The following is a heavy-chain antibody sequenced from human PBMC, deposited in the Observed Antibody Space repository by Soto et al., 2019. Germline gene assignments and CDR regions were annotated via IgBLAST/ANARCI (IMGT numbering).Heavy chain of an antibody. CDR1: RGYNGIYY. J-gene: IGHJ6*02. V-gene: IGHV4-59*01. CDR3: ARDERRYYYYGMDV. Sequence: SETPSLSSPVSRGYNGIYYSSGIRQPPGKGLEWIGYIYYSGSTNYNPSLKSRVTISVDTSKNQFSLKLSSVTAADTAVYYCARDERRYYYYGMDVWGQGTTVTGTS. CDR2: IYYSGST. D-gene: IGHD1-1*01.